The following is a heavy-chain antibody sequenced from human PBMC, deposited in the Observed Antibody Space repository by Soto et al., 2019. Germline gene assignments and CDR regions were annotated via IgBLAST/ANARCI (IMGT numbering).Heavy chain of an antibody. V-gene: IGHV3-72*01. CDR2: TRNKANNYIT. CDR1: GFTLSDHY. D-gene: IGHD1-26*01. CDR3: GRWTSGSPDC. Sequence: EVQLVESGGGLVQPGGSLRLSCAASGFTLSDHYMDWVRQAPGKGLEWLGRTRNKANNYITEYATSVKGRFTISRDDSKNSVYLQLNSLKSEDPAVYYCGRWTSGSPDCWGQGTLVTVSS. J-gene: IGHJ4*02.